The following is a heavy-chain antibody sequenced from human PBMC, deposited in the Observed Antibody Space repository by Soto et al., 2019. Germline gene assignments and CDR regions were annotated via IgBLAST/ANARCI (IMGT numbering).Heavy chain of an antibody. Sequence: GPQRLSYTAAGLTVNIYAVGWVRKDPGKGLDWVSTISSGGDSTYYADSVKGRFTISRDNSKNTLSLQMNSLRAEDTAVYYCARDIVVVPAAITPRGYYGMDVWGQGTTVTVSS. CDR2: ISSGGDST. CDR3: ARDIVVVPAAITPRGYYGMDV. CDR1: GLTVNIYA. V-gene: IGHV3-23*01. D-gene: IGHD2-2*02. J-gene: IGHJ6*02.